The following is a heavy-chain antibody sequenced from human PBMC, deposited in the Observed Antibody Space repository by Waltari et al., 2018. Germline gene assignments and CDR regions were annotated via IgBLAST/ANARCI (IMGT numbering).Heavy chain of an antibody. D-gene: IGHD3-3*01. J-gene: IGHJ6*04. Sequence: QVQLQESGPGLVKPSQTLSLTCTVSGGSISSGSYYWSWIRQPAGKGLEWIGRIYTSGSTNYNPSLKSRVTISVDTSKNQFSLKLSSVTAADTAVYYCASQYEFWSGYYRSLGMDVWGKGTTVTVSS. CDR3: ASQYEFWSGYYRSLGMDV. CDR1: GGSISSGSYY. V-gene: IGHV4-61*02. CDR2: IYTSGST.